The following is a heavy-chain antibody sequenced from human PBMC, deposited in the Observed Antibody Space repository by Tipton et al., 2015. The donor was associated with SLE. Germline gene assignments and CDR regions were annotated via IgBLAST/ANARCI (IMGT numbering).Heavy chain of an antibody. CDR2: INHSGNS. Sequence: TLSLTCAVYGDSFSGYYWSWIRQAPGKGLEWIGEINHSGNSNYNPSLKSRVTISVDTSKNQFSLRLTSVSAADTAVYYCARDPSGYYSTSPYLWGQGTLVTVSS. D-gene: IGHD2-8*01. CDR3: ARDPSGYYSTSPYL. J-gene: IGHJ5*02. V-gene: IGHV4-34*01. CDR1: GDSFSGYY.